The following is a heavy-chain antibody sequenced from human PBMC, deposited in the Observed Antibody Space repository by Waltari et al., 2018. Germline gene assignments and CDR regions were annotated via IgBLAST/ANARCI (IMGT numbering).Heavy chain of an antibody. V-gene: IGHV4-4*02. Sequence: QVQLQESGQGLVKPSGTLSLTCAVSGDSISGNYWWSWVRQSPEKGLEWIEQVHHSGKTHYNPSFQSRVTISVDKPKNQFSLNLNSVTGADTAVYYCAGDRAIGLFFDYWGRGTLVTVSS. CDR1: GDSISGNYW. CDR2: VHHSGKT. CDR3: AGDRAIGLFFDY. D-gene: IGHD2-2*01. J-gene: IGHJ4*01.